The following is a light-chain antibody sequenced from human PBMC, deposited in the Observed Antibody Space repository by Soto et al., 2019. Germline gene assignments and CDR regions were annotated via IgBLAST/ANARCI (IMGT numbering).Light chain of an antibody. CDR2: KVS. Sequence: DVVMTQSPLSLPVTLGQPASISCRSSQSLVHSDGNTYLSWFQQRPCQSPRRLIYKVSNRDSGVPDRFSGSGSGTDFTLKISRVEAEDVGVDYCMQDTHWTWTFGQGTKVEI. J-gene: IGKJ1*01. V-gene: IGKV2-30*02. CDR1: QSLVHSDGNTY. CDR3: MQDTHWTWT.